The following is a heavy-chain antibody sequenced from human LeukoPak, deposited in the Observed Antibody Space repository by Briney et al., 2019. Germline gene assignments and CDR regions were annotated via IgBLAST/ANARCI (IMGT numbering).Heavy chain of an antibody. V-gene: IGHV1-2*02. CDR2: INPNSGGT. Sequence: ASVKVSCKASGYAFTGYYIHWVRQAPGQGLEWMGWINPNSGGTNYAQKFQGRVTMTRDTSISTAYMELSRLRSDDTAVYYCARNSGSSTHYYYMDVWGKGTTVTVSS. CDR1: GYAFTGYY. D-gene: IGHD1-26*01. CDR3: ARNSGSSTHYYYMDV. J-gene: IGHJ6*03.